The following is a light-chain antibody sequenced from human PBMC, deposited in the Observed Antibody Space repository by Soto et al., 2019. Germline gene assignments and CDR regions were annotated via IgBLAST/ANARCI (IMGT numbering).Light chain of an antibody. CDR2: AAS. V-gene: IGKV3-11*01. J-gene: IGKJ4*01. CDR1: QTVSSS. CDR3: QQRSDWPPSLT. Sequence: VMTQSPATLSVSPGERATLSCRASQTVSSSLAWYQQKPGQAPRLLIYAASHRATGIPTRFSGSGSGTDFTLTISSLEPEDLGVYYCQQRSDWPPSLTFGGGTKVDIK.